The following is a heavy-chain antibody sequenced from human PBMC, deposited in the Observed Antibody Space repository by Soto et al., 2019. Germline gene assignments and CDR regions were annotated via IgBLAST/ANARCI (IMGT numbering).Heavy chain of an antibody. Sequence: EVQLLESGGGLVQPGGSLRLSCAASGFTFSSYAMSWVRQAPGKGLEWVSAISGSGGSTYYADSVKGRFTISRDNSKSPLYRQMNRLRAEDTAVYYCAKDLARDMITFGGVIVAGDAFDIWGQGTMVTVSS. V-gene: IGHV3-23*01. CDR2: ISGSGGST. CDR1: GFTFSSYA. D-gene: IGHD3-16*02. J-gene: IGHJ3*02. CDR3: AKDLARDMITFGGVIVAGDAFDI.